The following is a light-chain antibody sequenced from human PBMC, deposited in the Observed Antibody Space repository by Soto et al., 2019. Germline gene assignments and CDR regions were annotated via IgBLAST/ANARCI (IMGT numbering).Light chain of an antibody. J-gene: IGLJ1*01. CDR1: SSDVGGSNH. CDR2: DVS. Sequence: QSVLTQPRSVSGSPGQSVTISCTGTSSDVGGSNHVSWYQHHPGKAPKLMIYDVSKWPSGVPDRFSGSKSGNTASLTISGLQAEDEADYYCCSSAGRYTFVFGTGTKLTVL. CDR3: CSSAGRYTFV. V-gene: IGLV2-11*01.